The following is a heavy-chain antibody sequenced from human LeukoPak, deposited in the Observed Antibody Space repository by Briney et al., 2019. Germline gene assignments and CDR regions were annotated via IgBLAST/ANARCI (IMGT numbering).Heavy chain of an antibody. CDR2: IYYSGST. J-gene: IGHJ6*03. Sequence: SETLSLTCTVSGGSISSYYWSWIRQPPGKGLEWIGYIYYSGSTNYNPSLKSRVTISVDTSKNQFSLKLSSVTAADTAVYYCARDMRYIPRVESRGRGPEGYYYYYMDVWGKGTTVAVSS. V-gene: IGHV4-59*01. CDR1: GGSISSYY. CDR3: ARDMRYIPRVESRGRGPEGYYYYYMDV. D-gene: IGHD1-1*01.